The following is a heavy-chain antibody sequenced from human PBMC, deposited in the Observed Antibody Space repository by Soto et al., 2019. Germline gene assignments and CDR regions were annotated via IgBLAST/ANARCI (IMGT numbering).Heavy chain of an antibody. CDR3: TADLPGGYSNFFDY. D-gene: IGHD4-4*01. Sequence: PGGSLRLSFADSGLCFIDAWMKWVRQAPGKGLEWVGRIKSKPAGGTTDYAAPVKGRFTISRDDSKNTVYLQMSSLKTDDTAVYFCTADLPGGYSNFFDYWGQGTLVTVSS. CDR1: GLCFIDAW. V-gene: IGHV3-15*07. J-gene: IGHJ4*02. CDR2: IKSKPAGGTT.